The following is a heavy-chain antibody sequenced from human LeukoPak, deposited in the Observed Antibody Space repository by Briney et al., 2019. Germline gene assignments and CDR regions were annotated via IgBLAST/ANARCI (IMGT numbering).Heavy chain of an antibody. Sequence: SETLSLTCTVSGGSISSFYWSWIRQPAGKGLEWIGRIYTSGSTSYNPSLKSRVTMSVDTSKNQFSLKLSSVTAADTAVYYCATISEPTRAFDIWGQGTMVTVSS. V-gene: IGHV4-4*07. J-gene: IGHJ3*02. D-gene: IGHD3-9*01. CDR1: GGSISSFY. CDR3: ATISEPTRAFDI. CDR2: IYTSGST.